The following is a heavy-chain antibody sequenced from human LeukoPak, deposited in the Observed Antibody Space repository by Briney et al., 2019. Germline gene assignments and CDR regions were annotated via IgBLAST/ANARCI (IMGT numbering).Heavy chain of an antibody. J-gene: IGHJ4*02. Sequence: GGSLRLSCAASGFTFSSYWMSWVRQAPGKGLEWVANIKQDGSEKYYVDSVKGRFTISRDNAKNSLYLQMNSLRAEDTAVYYCAKGTAGIYFDYWGQGTLVTVSS. V-gene: IGHV3-7*01. CDR1: GFTFSSYW. CDR2: IKQDGSEK. CDR3: AKGTAGIYFDY. D-gene: IGHD6-19*01.